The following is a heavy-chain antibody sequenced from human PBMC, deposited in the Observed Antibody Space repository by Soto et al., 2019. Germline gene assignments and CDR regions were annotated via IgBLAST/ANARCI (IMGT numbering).Heavy chain of an antibody. Sequence: GASVKVSCNASGGTFSSYAISWVRPAPGQGLEWMGGLIPIFGTANYAQKFQGRVTITADKSTSTAYMELSSLRSEDTAVYYCARKDCSSTSCYTPNYYYGMDVWSQRTTVTVSS. J-gene: IGHJ6*02. CDR3: ARKDCSSTSCYTPNYYYGMDV. D-gene: IGHD2-2*02. CDR2: LIPIFGTA. CDR1: GGTFSSYA. V-gene: IGHV1-69*06.